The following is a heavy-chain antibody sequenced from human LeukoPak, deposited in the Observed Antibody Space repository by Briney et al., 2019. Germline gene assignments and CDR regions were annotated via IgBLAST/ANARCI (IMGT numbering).Heavy chain of an antibody. CDR1: GGSISSYY. Sequence: SETLSLTCTVSGGSISSYYWSWIRQPPGKGLEWIGYIYYSGSTNYNPSLKSRVTISVDTSKNQFSLRLSSVTATDTAVYYCARLNKPGWFDPWGQGTLVTVSS. V-gene: IGHV4-59*08. CDR3: ARLNKPGWFDP. D-gene: IGHD1-14*01. CDR2: IYYSGST. J-gene: IGHJ5*02.